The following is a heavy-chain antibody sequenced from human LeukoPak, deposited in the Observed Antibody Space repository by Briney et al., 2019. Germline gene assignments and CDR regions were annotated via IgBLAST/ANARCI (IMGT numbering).Heavy chain of an antibody. Sequence: PGGSLRLSCAASGFTFSSYAMSWVRQAPGKGLEWVSAISGSGGSTYYADSVKGRLTISRDNSKNTLYLQMNSLRAEDTAVYYCAKGVKSIAARPSFDYWGQGTLVTVSS. CDR2: ISGSGGST. CDR3: AKGVKSIAARPSFDY. V-gene: IGHV3-23*01. D-gene: IGHD6-6*01. J-gene: IGHJ4*02. CDR1: GFTFSSYA.